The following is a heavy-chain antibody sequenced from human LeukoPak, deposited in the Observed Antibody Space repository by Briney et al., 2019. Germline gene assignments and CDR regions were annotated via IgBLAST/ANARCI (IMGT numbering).Heavy chain of an antibody. D-gene: IGHD6-19*01. Sequence: GESLKISCKASGYSFTSYWIGWVRQMPGKSLEWMGIIYPSDSDTRYSPSFQGQVTISVDKSISTAYLQWSSLKASDTAMYYCARHVGSSGWYVWGQGTLVTVSP. CDR2: IYPSDSDT. V-gene: IGHV5-51*01. CDR1: GYSFTSYW. J-gene: IGHJ4*02. CDR3: ARHVGSSGWYV.